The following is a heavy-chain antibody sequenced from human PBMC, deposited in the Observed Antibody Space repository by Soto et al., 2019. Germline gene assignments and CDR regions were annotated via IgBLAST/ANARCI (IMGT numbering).Heavy chain of an antibody. CDR1: GGSISSNY. CDR2: VYNSGST. D-gene: IGHD6-13*01. CDR3: ARYRREAVAGYTLDN. Sequence: LSLTGTVSGGSISSNYWTLIRQPRGKGLEWIGYVYNSGSTNYNPSLKSRVTISEDTSKSQFSLKVNSMTAADTAVYYCARYRREAVAGYTLDNWGQGILVTVSS. J-gene: IGHJ4*02. V-gene: IGHV4-59*01.